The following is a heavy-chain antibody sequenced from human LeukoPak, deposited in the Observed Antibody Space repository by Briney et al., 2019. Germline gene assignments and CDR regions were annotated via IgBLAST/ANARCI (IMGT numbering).Heavy chain of an antibody. J-gene: IGHJ6*02. CDR2: ISAYNGNT. CDR1: GYTFTSYG. D-gene: IGHD1-26*01. V-gene: IGHV1-18*01. CDR3: ARDELPAGKGWELLYYYYGMDV. Sequence: ASVKVSCKASGYTFTSYGISWVRQAPGQGLEWMGWISAYNGNTNYAQKLQGRVTMTTDTSTSTAYMELRSLRSDDTAVYYCARDELPAGKGWELLYYYYGMDVWGQGTTVTVSS.